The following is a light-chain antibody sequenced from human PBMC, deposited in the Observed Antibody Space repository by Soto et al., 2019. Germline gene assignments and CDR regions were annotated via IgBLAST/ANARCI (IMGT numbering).Light chain of an antibody. CDR1: SGDVGAYNF. V-gene: IGLV2-14*03. CDR3: SSFTTTDILV. J-gene: IGLJ3*02. Sequence: QSALTQPASVSGSLGQSITISCTGTSGDVGAYNFVSWFQHYPGKAPKIILYDVISRPSGVSNRFSGSESGNTATLTISGLQAEDEANYYCSSFTTTDILVLGGGTKLTVL. CDR2: DVI.